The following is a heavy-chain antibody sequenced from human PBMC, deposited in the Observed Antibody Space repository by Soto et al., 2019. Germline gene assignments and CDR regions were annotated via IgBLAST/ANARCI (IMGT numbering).Heavy chain of an antibody. CDR3: ARGPDYEAYFDF. CDR1: GGTFSNYA. V-gene: IGHV1-69*12. CDR2: IILPFGTA. J-gene: IGHJ4*02. Sequence: QVQLVQSGAEVKKPGSSVKASCRASGGTFSNYAVSWVRQAPGQGLEWMGGIILPFGTANYAQKFQGRVTITADESRVTTYMEFSSLRFEDTAVYYCARGPDYEAYFDFWGQGTLVTVSS. D-gene: IGHD4-17*01.